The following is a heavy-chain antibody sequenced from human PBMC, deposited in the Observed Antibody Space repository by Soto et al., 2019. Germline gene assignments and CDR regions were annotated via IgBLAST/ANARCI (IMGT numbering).Heavy chain of an antibody. CDR2: IYYRGNT. V-gene: IGHV4-31*03. CDR1: GGSINRVGYH. J-gene: IGHJ2*01. Sequence: SETLSLTCSVSGGSINRVGYHWTWIRQHPEKGLEWIGYIYYRGNTYYNPSLRSRLTISVDTSKNQFSLNLTSVTAADTAVYYCVCTSYLGYRDLFDLRG. CDR3: VCTSYLGYRDLFDL. D-gene: IGHD2-8*01.